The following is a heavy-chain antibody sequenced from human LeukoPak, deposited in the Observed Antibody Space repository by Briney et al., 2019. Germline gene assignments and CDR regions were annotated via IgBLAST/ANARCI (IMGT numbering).Heavy chain of an antibody. CDR3: ARSFYYDTLTGYYFFDY. V-gene: IGHV3-23*01. J-gene: IGHJ4*02. CDR1: GFTFSSYA. CDR2: ISGSGGST. Sequence: PGGSLRLSCAASGFTFSSYAMSWVRQAPGKGLEWVSAISGSGGSTYYADSVKGRFTISRDNSKNTLYLQMNSLRAEDTAVYYCARSFYYDTLTGYYFFDYWGQGTLVTVSS. D-gene: IGHD3-9*01.